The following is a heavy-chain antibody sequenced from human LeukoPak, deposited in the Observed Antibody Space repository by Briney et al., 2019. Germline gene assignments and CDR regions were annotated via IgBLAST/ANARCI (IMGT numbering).Heavy chain of an antibody. V-gene: IGHV1-69*05. D-gene: IGHD6-6*01. Sequence: ASVKVSCKASGGTFSSYAISWVRQAPGQGLVWMGGIIPIFGTANYAQKFQGRVTITTDESTSTAYLELSSLRSEDTAVYYCAREGSSSSLDYYYYYMDVWGKGGTVTVCS. CDR3: AREGSSSSLDYYYYYMDV. CDR2: IIPIFGTA. J-gene: IGHJ6*03. CDR1: GGTFSSYA.